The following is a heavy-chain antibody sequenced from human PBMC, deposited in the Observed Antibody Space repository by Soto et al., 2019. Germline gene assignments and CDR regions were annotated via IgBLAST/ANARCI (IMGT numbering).Heavy chain of an antibody. CDR1: GGTFSSYA. Sequence: SVKVSCKASGGTFSSYAISWVRQAPGQGLEWMGGIIPIFGTANYAQKFQGRVTITADESTSTAYMELSSLRSEDTAVYYCAEARRAYNWFDPWGQGTLVTVSS. D-gene: IGHD6-6*01. CDR3: AEARRAYNWFDP. V-gene: IGHV1-69*13. J-gene: IGHJ5*02. CDR2: IIPIFGTA.